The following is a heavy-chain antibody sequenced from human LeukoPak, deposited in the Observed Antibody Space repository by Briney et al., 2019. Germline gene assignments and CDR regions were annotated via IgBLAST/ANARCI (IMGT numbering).Heavy chain of an antibody. D-gene: IGHD3-10*01. Sequence: ASVKVSCKASGGTFSSYAISWVRQAPGQGLEWMGGIIPIFGTANYAQKLQGRVTMTTDTSTSTAYMELRSLRSDDTAVYYCARSTFGDYYYYGMDVWGQGTTVTVSS. CDR1: GGTFSSYA. CDR3: ARSTFGDYYYYGMDV. CDR2: IIPIFGTA. V-gene: IGHV1-69*05. J-gene: IGHJ6*02.